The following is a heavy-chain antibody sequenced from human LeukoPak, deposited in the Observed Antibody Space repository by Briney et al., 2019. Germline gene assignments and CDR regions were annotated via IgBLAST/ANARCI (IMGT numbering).Heavy chain of an antibody. CDR2: INHSGST. J-gene: IGHJ4*02. Sequence: PSETLSLTCAVYGGSFSGYYWSWIRQPPGKGLEWIGEINHSGSTNYNPSLKSRVTISVDTSKNQFSLKLSSVTAADTAVYYCARQDLRATTFDYWGQGTLVTVSS. V-gene: IGHV4-34*01. CDR3: ARQDLRATTFDY. D-gene: IGHD5-12*01. CDR1: GGSFSGYY.